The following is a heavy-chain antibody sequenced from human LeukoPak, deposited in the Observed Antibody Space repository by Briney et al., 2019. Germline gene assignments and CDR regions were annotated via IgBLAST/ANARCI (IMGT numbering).Heavy chain of an antibody. J-gene: IGHJ4*02. D-gene: IGHD1-26*01. CDR3: SRESGASSPFGY. CDR2: ISLSGHT. V-gene: IGHV4-4*02. Sequence: PSGTLSLTCDVSGGSISRTNWWSWVRQSPGQGLERIGEISLSGHTNYNPSLQSRVTMSLDESKNQVSLDLASVTDADTAVYYCSRESGASSPFGYWGQGTLVTVHS. CDR1: GGSISRTNW.